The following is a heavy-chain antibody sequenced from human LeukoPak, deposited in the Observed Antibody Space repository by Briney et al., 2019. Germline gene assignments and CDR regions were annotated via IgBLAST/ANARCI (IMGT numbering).Heavy chain of an antibody. J-gene: IGHJ6*02. Sequence: GGSLRLSCAASGFTFSSYDMHWVRQATGKGLEWVSAIGTAGDTYYPGSVKGRFTISRENAKNSLCLQMNSLRAGDTAVYYCAGASRIAVAGTGGAYYYYYYGMDVWGQGTTVTVSS. V-gene: IGHV3-13*01. CDR2: IGTAGDT. CDR3: AGASRIAVAGTGGAYYYYYYGMDV. CDR1: GFTFSSYD. D-gene: IGHD6-19*01.